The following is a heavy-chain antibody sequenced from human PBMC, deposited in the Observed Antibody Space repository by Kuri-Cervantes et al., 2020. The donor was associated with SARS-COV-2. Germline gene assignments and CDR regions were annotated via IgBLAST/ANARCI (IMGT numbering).Heavy chain of an antibody. CDR3: ARHVRSVLASFDY. CDR2: INHSGST. J-gene: IGHJ4*02. CDR1: GGSFSGYY. V-gene: IGHV4-34*01. D-gene: IGHD4/OR15-4a*01. Sequence: GSLRLSCAVYGGSFSGYYWSWIRQPPGKGLEWIGEINHSGSTNYNPSLKSRVTISVDTSKNQFSLKLSSVTAADTAVYYCARHVRSVLASFDYWGKGTLVTVSS.